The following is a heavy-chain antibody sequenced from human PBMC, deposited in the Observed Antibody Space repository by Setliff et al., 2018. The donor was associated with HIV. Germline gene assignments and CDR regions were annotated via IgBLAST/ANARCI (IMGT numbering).Heavy chain of an antibody. J-gene: IGHJ4*02. Sequence: GGSLRLSCTTSGFTFGDYLMSWVRQAPGKGLEWVGFIRSKAFGGTTEYAAPVKGRFTISRDDSQNTLYLQMNSLKTEDTAVYYCITDRLPGGGTYYTGFLGYWGLGTLVTVSS. D-gene: IGHD1-26*01. CDR3: ITDRLPGGGTYYTGFLGY. CDR1: GFTFGDYL. CDR2: IRSKAFGGTT. V-gene: IGHV3-49*04.